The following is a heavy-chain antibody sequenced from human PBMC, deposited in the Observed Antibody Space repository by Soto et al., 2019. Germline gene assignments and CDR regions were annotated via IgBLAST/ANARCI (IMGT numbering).Heavy chain of an antibody. Sequence: QVQLQESGPGLVKPSGALSLTCAVSNGSISSDNWWSWVRQPPGKGLEWIGEIFHSGTANYNPSLKSQITISVDKSKNPFSREMNSVTAAATAVYYCARGGGELFDHWGQGTLVTVSS. CDR1: NGSISSDNW. CDR2: IFHSGTA. V-gene: IGHV4-4*02. CDR3: ARGGGELFDH. D-gene: IGHD1-26*01. J-gene: IGHJ4*02.